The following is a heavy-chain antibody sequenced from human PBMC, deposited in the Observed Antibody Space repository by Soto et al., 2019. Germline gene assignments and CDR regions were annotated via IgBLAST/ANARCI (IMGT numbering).Heavy chain of an antibody. Sequence: QVQLVESGGGLVQPGRSLRLSCAGSGFTFSTYSVHWVRQAPGKGLEWVAVVSSDGTRTYYADSVKGRFTISRDHSMDTMFMQMNSLRVEDTAVYYCARDVWHCGSNSCYFYGMDVWGQGTTVTVPS. V-gene: IGHV3-30-3*01. CDR3: ARDVWHCGSNSCYFYGMDV. CDR1: GFTFSTYS. J-gene: IGHJ6*01. CDR2: VSSDGTRT. D-gene: IGHD2-2*01.